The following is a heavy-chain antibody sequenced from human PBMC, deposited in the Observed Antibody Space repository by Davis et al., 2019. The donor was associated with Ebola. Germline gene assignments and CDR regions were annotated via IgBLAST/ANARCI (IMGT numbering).Heavy chain of an antibody. CDR3: ARRGYSYGYRAKFDP. CDR2: INHSGIT. CDR1: GGSLSGHY. Sequence: MPSETLSLTCDVSGGSLSGHYWSWIRQPPGKGLEWIGEINHSGITDYNPSLQSRVTISVDTSKNQFSLKLSSVIAADTAVYYCARRGYSYGYRAKFDPWGQGTLVTVSS. J-gene: IGHJ5*02. D-gene: IGHD5-18*01. V-gene: IGHV4-34*01.